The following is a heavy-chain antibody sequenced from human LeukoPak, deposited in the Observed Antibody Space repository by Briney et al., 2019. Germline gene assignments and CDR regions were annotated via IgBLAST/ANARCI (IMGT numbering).Heavy chain of an antibody. CDR3: VKAWMDYPPFDY. D-gene: IGHD3/OR15-3a*01. Sequence: GGSLRLSCAASGFTFSGYAMHWVRQAPGKGLEYVSAISSNGGSTYYADSVKGRFTISRDNSKNTLYLQMSSLRAEDTAVYYCVKAWMDYPPFDYWGQGTLVTVSS. CDR2: ISSNGGST. V-gene: IGHV3-64D*06. CDR1: GFTFSGYA. J-gene: IGHJ4*02.